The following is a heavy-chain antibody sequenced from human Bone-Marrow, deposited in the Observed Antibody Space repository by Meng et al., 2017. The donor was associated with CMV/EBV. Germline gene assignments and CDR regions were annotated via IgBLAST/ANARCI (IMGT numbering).Heavy chain of an antibody. CDR1: GYTFTGYY. V-gene: IGHV1-2*02. D-gene: IGHD2-2*02. CDR3: ARSIYGGYCSSTSCYNLLDY. J-gene: IGHJ4*02. Sequence: ASVKVSCKASGYTFTGYYMHWVRQAPGQGLEWMGWINPNSGGTNYAQKFQGRVTMTRDTSISTAYMELSRLRSDDTAVYYCARSIYGGYCSSTSCYNLLDYWGQGTLVTVSS. CDR2: INPNSGGT.